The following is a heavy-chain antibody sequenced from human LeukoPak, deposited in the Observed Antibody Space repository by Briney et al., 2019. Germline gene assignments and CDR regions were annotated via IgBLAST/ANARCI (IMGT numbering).Heavy chain of an antibody. CDR2: IKQDGSEK. D-gene: IGHD1-1*01. CDR1: GFTFSSYS. CDR3: ATRYMNSFDY. Sequence: GGSLRLSCTASGFTFSSYSMNWVRQAPGKGLEWVANIKQDGSEKYYVDSVKGRFTISRDNAQNSLYLQMNSLRAEDTAVYYCATRYMNSFDYWGQGTLVTVSS. V-gene: IGHV3-7*01. J-gene: IGHJ4*02.